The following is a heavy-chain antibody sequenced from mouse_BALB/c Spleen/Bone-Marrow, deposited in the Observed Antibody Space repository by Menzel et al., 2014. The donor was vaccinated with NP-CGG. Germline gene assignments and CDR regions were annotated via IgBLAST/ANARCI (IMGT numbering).Heavy chain of an antibody. CDR1: GYSFTIYW. CDR3: TRFGSTYDWYFDV. V-gene: IGHV1-5*01. D-gene: IGHD1-1*01. J-gene: IGHJ1*01. Sequence: EVQLQQSGTVLARPGASVKMSCKASGYSFTIYWMHWVKQRPGQGLEWIGAIYPGNSDTSYNQKFTGKAKLTAVTSASTAYMELSSLTNEDSAVYYCTRFGSTYDWYFDVWGAGTTVTVSS. CDR2: IYPGNSDT.